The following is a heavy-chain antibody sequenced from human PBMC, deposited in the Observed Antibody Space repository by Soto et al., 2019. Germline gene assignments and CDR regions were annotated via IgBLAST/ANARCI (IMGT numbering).Heavy chain of an antibody. Sequence: QVQLVQSGAEVKKPGSSGKVSCTTSGGTISNFAINWVRQAPGQGLEGMGGIVPIDGTTNYAEKFQGRVTITADASRSTDYMDLSSLRSDDTAVYYCARSFTKSRRGGVAFDYWGQGTLLTVSP. D-gene: IGHD3-3*01. V-gene: IGHV1-69*01. CDR2: IVPIDGTT. CDR3: ARSFTKSRRGGVAFDY. J-gene: IGHJ4*02. CDR1: GGTISNFA.